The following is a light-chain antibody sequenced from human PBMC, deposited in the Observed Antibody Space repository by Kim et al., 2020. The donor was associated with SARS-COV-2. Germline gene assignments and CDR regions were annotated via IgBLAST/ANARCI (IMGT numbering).Light chain of an antibody. J-gene: IGKJ1*01. CDR1: QIISSY. CDR3: QQTYITPRA. CDR2: AAS. Sequence: ASVGDRVTITCRTSQIISSYLNWYQQKPGKAPKLLIFAASSLQSGVQSRFRGSGSGTDLTLTISSLQPEDFATYYCQQTYITPRAFGQGTKVDIK. V-gene: IGKV1-39*01.